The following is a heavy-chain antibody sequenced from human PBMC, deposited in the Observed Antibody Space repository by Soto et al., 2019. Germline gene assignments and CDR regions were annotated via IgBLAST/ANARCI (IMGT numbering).Heavy chain of an antibody. CDR1: GGSVSSYY. J-gene: IGHJ4*02. Sequence: QVQLQESGPGLVKPSETLSLSCTVSGGSVSSYYWSWIRQPPGKGLEWIGYIYYSGSTSYNPSLTSRVTISLDMSKNQVSLKLSSVTAADTAVYFCARLVAYCPDVSCNDFWGQGTLVTVSS. CDR2: IYYSGST. D-gene: IGHD2-21*01. V-gene: IGHV4-59*08. CDR3: ARLVAYCPDVSCNDF.